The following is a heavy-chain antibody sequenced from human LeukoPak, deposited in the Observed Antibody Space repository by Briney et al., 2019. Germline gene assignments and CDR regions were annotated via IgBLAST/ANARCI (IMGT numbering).Heavy chain of an antibody. J-gene: IGHJ4*02. D-gene: IGHD6-13*01. V-gene: IGHV3-23*01. CDR3: AKGGSSWSEIDY. CDR1: GFTFSTYA. CDR2: ISGSGGGT. Sequence: GGSLRLSCAASGFTFSTYAMSWVRQAPGKGLEWVSTISGSGGGTYFADSVKGRFTISRDNSKNTLYLQMNSLRAEDTAVYYCAKGGSSWSEIDYWGQGTLVTVSS.